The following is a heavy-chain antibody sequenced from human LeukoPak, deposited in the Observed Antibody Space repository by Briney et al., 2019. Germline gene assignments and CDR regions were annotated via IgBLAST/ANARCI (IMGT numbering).Heavy chain of an antibody. V-gene: IGHV3-74*01. Sequence: GGSLRLSCTASGFTFTSYWMHWVRQDPGKGLVWVSRINADGSRITYADSVKGRFTISRDNAKNTLYLQMNSLRAEDTAVYYCTRDRVGTTVPPPFDYWGRGTLVSVSS. CDR1: GFTFTSYW. J-gene: IGHJ4*02. CDR2: INADGSRI. D-gene: IGHD1-26*01. CDR3: TRDRVGTTVPPPFDY.